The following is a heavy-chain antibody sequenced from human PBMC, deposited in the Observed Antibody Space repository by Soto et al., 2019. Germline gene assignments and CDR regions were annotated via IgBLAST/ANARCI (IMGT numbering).Heavy chain of an antibody. V-gene: IGHV3-7*03. CDR2: IKQDGSEK. D-gene: IGHD3-22*01. CDR3: ARDRDYYYGSSGYYPPSWLDP. CDR1: GFTFSTYW. J-gene: IGHJ5*02. Sequence: PGGSLRLSCAASGFTFSTYWMSWVRQAPGKGLEWVANIKQDGSEKYYVDSVKGRFTISRDNAKNSVYLQMNSLRAEDTAVYYCARDRDYYYGSSGYYPPSWLDPWGQGTQVTVSS.